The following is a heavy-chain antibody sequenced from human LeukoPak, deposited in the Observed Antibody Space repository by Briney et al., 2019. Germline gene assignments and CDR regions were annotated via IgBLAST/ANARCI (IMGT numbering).Heavy chain of an antibody. CDR2: IRSKANSYAT. D-gene: IGHD4-17*01. V-gene: IGHV3-73*01. Sequence: GGSLRLSCAASGFTFSGSAMHWVRQASGKGLEWDGRIRSKANSYATAYAASVQGRFTISRDDSKNTAYLQMNSLKTEDTAVYYCTRHDYGDYVWFDPWGQGTLVTVSS. CDR1: GFTFSGSA. J-gene: IGHJ5*02. CDR3: TRHDYGDYVWFDP.